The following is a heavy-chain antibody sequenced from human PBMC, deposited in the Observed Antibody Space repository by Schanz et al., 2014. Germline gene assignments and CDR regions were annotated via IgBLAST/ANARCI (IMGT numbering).Heavy chain of an antibody. CDR1: GFSVSSNF. CDR3: AKAPYADYGYFHY. CDR2: IYSGGDT. V-gene: IGHV3-66*02. Sequence: EVQLVESGGGLVQPGGSLRLSCAASGFSVSSNFMTWVRQAPGKGLEWVSLIYSGGDTNYAGSVRGRFTISRDNSKNTLYLQMNSLRTEDTAVYYCAKAPYADYGYFHYWGQGTLVPVSS. J-gene: IGHJ4*02. D-gene: IGHD4-17*01.